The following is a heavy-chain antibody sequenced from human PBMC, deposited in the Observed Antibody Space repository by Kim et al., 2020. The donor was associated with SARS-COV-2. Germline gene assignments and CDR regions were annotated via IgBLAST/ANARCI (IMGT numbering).Heavy chain of an antibody. J-gene: IGHJ6*02. CDR1: GGSISSSNYY. CDR2: IYYTGNT. D-gene: IGHD3-9*01. CDR3: ARQTHRPDNYYFYYGMDV. Sequence: SETLSLTCTVSGGSISSSNYYWGWIRQPPGKGLEWIGSIYYTGNTYYNPSLKSRVTISVDTSKNQFSLKLSSVTAADTAVYYCARQTHRPDNYYFYYGMDVWGQGTTVTVSS. V-gene: IGHV4-39*01.